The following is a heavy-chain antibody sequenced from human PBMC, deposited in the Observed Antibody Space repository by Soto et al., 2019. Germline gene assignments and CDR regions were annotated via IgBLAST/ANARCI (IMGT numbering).Heavy chain of an antibody. V-gene: IGHV3-33*01. CDR2: ILNDASGH. CDR1: GFTFSRHG. J-gene: IGHJ4*02. CDR3: ARDDDYPDNGFDY. Sequence: QVQLVESGGGVVQPGTSLRLSCATSGFTFSRHGMHWVRQTPGKGLEWLAVILNDASGHWYADSVKGRFTISRDNFENTLNLQMNGLRLDDTGMYYCARDDDYPDNGFDYWGQGTLVTVSS. D-gene: IGHD4-17*01.